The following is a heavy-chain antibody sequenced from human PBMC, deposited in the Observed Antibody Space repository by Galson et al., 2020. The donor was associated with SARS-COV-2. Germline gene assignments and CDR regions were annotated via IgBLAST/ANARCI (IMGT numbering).Heavy chain of an antibody. CDR3: ARHNQATYYYYGMDV. J-gene: IGHJ6*02. CDR2: IYYSGST. CDR1: GGPISSYY. V-gene: IGHV4-59*08. Sequence: SETLSLTCTVSGGPISSYYWSWIRQPPGKGLEWIGYIYYSGSTNYNPSLKSRVTISVDTSKNQFSLKLSSVTAADTAVYYCARHNQATYYYYGMDVWGQGTTVTVSS.